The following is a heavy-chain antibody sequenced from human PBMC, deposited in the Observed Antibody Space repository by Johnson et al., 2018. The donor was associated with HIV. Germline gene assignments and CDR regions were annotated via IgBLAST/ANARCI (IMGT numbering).Heavy chain of an antibody. CDR3: ARVRIIYSSSSHAFDI. J-gene: IGHJ3*02. CDR2: ISYDGTSK. CDR1: GFAFSSYA. V-gene: IGHV3-30*04. Sequence: QVQLVESGGGVVQPGRSLRLSCAASGFAFSSYAMHWVRQAPGKGLEWVAVISYDGTSKYQADSVKGRFTISRDNSKNTLYLQMSSLRVEDTAVYCCARVRIIYSSSSHAFDIWGQGTMVTVSS. D-gene: IGHD6-6*01.